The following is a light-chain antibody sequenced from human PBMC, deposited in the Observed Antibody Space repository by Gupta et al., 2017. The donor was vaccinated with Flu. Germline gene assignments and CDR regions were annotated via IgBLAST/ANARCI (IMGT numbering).Light chain of an antibody. J-gene: IGLJ1*01. CDR1: SSDVGGYNF. Sequence: QSALTLPASVSGSHAQSIPISCTRPSSDVGGYNFVSWYQQRPGKAPKLMIYDVNNRPAGVSNRFSGSKSGNTASLTISGLQAEDETDYYCSSYTDTSTFYVFGTGTKVTVV. CDR3: SSYTDTSTFYV. CDR2: DVN. V-gene: IGLV2-14*01.